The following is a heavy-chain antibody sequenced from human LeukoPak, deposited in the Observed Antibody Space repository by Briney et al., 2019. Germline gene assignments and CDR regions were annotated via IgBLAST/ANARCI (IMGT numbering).Heavy chain of an antibody. D-gene: IGHD4-17*01. CDR2: ISSGGHNI. V-gene: IGHV3-21*01. J-gene: IGHJ6*01. CDR1: DFTFSRYS. Sequence: GGSLRLSCAASDFTFSRYSMNWSRQAPGEGLEWVSSISSGGHNIFYADPVKGRFTISRDNAKNSLYLQMNSLRVEDTAVYYCARHGDGFYHGMDVWGQGTTVTVSS. CDR3: ARHGDGFYHGMDV.